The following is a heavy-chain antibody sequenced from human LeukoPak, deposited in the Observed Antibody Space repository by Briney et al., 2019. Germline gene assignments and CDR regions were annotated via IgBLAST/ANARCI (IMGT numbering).Heavy chain of an antibody. D-gene: IGHD3-10*01. CDR3: AKDRVTMVRGVMGVFDY. V-gene: IGHV3-30*02. J-gene: IGHJ4*02. CDR1: GFTFSTYG. Sequence: PGGYLRLSCTASGFTFSTYGMHWVRHAPGKGLEWVAFIRYDGSNKYYADSVKGRFTISRDNSKNTLYLQMNSLRAEDTAVYYCAKDRVTMVRGVMGVFDYWGQGTLVTASS. CDR2: IRYDGSNK.